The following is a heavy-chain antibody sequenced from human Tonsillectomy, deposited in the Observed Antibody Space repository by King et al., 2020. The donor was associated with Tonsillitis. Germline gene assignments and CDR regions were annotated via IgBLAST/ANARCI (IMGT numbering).Heavy chain of an antibody. CDR2: ISDDVVTT. CDR3: AKQLLTGAGAGAFDV. Sequence: VQLVQSGGGLVQPGGSLRLSCAASGFTFRSYAMNWVRQAPGKGLEWVSHISDDVVTTYYADSVRGRVTISRDNYKKTLYLQMNSLRPEDTAVYFCAKQLLTGAGAGAFDVWGQGTMVTVSS. CDR1: GFTFRSYA. D-gene: IGHD3-9*01. V-gene: IGHV3-23*04. J-gene: IGHJ3*01.